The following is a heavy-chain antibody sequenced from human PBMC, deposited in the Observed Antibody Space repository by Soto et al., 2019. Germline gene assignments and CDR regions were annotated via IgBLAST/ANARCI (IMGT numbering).Heavy chain of an antibody. CDR1: GYTFTSYG. D-gene: IGHD3-9*01. Sequence: GASVKVSCKASGYTFTSYGISWVRQAPGQGLEWMGWISAYNGNTNYAQKLQGRVTMTTDTSTSTAYMELRSLRSDDTAVYYCARERQNYDILTGYYTGHYFDYWGQGTLVTVSS. CDR2: ISAYNGNT. CDR3: ARERQNYDILTGYYTGHYFDY. J-gene: IGHJ4*02. V-gene: IGHV1-18*01.